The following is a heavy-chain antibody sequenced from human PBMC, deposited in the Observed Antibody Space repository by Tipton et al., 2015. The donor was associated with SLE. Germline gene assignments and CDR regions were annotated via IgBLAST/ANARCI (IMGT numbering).Heavy chain of an antibody. D-gene: IGHD3-22*01. Sequence: SLRLSCVASGFTFTYYGMHWARQAPGKGLEWVAGIWYDGSNEKYADSVKGRFIISRDNAENTLYLQMNSLRDDDTAVYYCARGKFTYDSTGLFDNWGQGTQVTVSP. CDR1: GFTFTYYG. J-gene: IGHJ4*02. V-gene: IGHV3-33*01. CDR3: ARGKFTYDSTGLFDN. CDR2: IWYDGSNE.